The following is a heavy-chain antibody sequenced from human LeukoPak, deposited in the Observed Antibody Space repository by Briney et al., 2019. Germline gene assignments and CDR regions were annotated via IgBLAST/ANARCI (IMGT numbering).Heavy chain of an antibody. J-gene: IGHJ1*01. D-gene: IGHD2-2*03. CDR1: GFTFDDYA. Sequence: PGGSLRLSCAASGFTFDDYAMHWVRQAPGKGVEWVSGISWNSGSIGYADSVKGRFTISRDNAKNSLYLQMNSLRAEDTALYYCAKDIVDIVVVPAGYFQHWGQGTLVTVSS. V-gene: IGHV3-9*01. CDR3: AKDIVDIVVVPAGYFQH. CDR2: ISWNSGSI.